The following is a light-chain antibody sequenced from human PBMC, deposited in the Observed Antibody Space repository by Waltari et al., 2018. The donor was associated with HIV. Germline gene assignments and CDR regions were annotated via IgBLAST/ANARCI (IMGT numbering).Light chain of an antibody. J-gene: IGLJ2*01. CDR3: CSYAGISTLEV. CDR1: SSDVGAYNL. V-gene: IGLV2-23*02. Sequence: SALTQPASVSGSPGQSITISCTGTSSDVGAYNLVSWYQQHPGKAPKFIIYEVNKLPSEVSIPFSGSKSGNTASLTISGLQAEDEADYYCCSYAGISTLEVFGGGTKVTVL. CDR2: EVN.